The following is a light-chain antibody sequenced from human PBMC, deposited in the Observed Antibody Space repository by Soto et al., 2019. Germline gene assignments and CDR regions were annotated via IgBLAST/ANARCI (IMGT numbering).Light chain of an antibody. Sequence: EIVLTQSPATLSLSPGERATLSCRASQNVGGYLAWYQQKPGQAPRLLIYQTSIRAAGIPARFSASGSGTDFTLTISDVQPEDFALYYCHQRQSWPRTFGQGTKVDI. CDR3: HQRQSWPRT. V-gene: IGKV3-11*01. J-gene: IGKJ1*01. CDR2: QTS. CDR1: QNVGGY.